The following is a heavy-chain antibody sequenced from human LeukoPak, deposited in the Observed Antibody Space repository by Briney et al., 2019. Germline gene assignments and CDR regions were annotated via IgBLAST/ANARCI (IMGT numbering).Heavy chain of an antibody. V-gene: IGHV4-59*01. D-gene: IGHD4-11*01. CDR1: GGSFSGYY. J-gene: IGHJ3*02. CDR3: ARHTVTADAFDI. Sequence: SETLSLTCTVSGGSFSGYYWSWVRQPPGKGLEWIGYMYYSGTTNYNPSLKSRVTISLDTSRNQFSLKLSSVTAADTAVYFCARHTVTADAFDIWGQGTMVTVSS. CDR2: MYYSGTT.